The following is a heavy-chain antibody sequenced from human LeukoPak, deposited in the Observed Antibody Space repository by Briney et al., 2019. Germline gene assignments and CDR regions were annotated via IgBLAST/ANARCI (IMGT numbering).Heavy chain of an antibody. D-gene: IGHD4-11*01. CDR1: GGSINSYY. V-gene: IGHV4-59*01. J-gene: IGHJ4*01. CDR2: VSDTGST. Sequence: PSETLYLTCTVSGGSINSYYWSWIRQPPGKGLEWIGYVSDTGSTNYNPSLKSRVTISVDTSKNQFYLKLTSVTAADTAVYYCARTTTTFDDWGHGTLVTVSS. CDR3: ARTTTTFDD.